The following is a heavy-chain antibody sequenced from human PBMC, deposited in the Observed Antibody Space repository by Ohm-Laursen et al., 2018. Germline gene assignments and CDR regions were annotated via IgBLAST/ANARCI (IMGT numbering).Heavy chain of an antibody. CDR2: ISWNSGSI. J-gene: IGHJ6*02. Sequence: LRLSCSASGFTFDDYAMHWVRQAPGKGLEWVSGISWNSGSIGYADSVKGRFTISRDNAKNSLYLQMNSLRAEDTALCYCAKDYCSSTSCPYYYYGMDVWGQGTTVTVSS. CDR1: GFTFDDYA. CDR3: AKDYCSSTSCPYYYYGMDV. V-gene: IGHV3-9*01. D-gene: IGHD2-2*01.